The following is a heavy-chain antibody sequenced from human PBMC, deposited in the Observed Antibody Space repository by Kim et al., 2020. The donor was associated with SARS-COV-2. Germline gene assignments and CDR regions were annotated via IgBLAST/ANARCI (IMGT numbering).Heavy chain of an antibody. D-gene: IGHD2-21*01. CDR2: ISTTSKYI. CDR1: GFIFNTYN. V-gene: IGHV3-21*01. J-gene: IGHJ4*02. CDR3: ARGIYRGGGRPYFDS. Sequence: GGSLRLSCAASGFIFNTYNMNWVRQAPGKGLEWVSSISTTSKYIYYIDSVKGRFTVSRDNAKNSLYLQMSSLRAEDTAVYYCARGIYRGGGRPYFDSWGQGTLVTVYS.